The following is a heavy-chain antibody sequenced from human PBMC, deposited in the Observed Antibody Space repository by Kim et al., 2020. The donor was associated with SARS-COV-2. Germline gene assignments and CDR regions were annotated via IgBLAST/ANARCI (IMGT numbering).Heavy chain of an antibody. V-gene: IGHV1-18*01. D-gene: IGHD4-17*01. Sequence: AQKLQGRVTMTTDTSTSTAYMELRSLRSDDTAVYYCAREGIYGDFHFDYWGQGTLVTVSS. J-gene: IGHJ4*02. CDR3: AREGIYGDFHFDY.